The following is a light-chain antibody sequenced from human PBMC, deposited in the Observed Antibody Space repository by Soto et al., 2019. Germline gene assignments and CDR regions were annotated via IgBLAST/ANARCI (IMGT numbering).Light chain of an antibody. V-gene: IGKV2-28*01. J-gene: IGKJ1*01. CDR1: QSLLHSNGYNY. CDR3: MQALQTPPT. Sequence: DIVMTQSPLSLPVTPGEPASISCRSSQSLLHSNGYNYLDWYLQKPGQSPQLLIYLGSNRSSGVPDRFSGGGSGTDFTLRISRVEAEDVGVYYCMQALQTPPTLGQGTKVDIK. CDR2: LGS.